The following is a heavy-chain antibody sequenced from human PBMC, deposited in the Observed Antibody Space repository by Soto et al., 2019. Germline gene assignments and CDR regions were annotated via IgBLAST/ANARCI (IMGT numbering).Heavy chain of an antibody. V-gene: IGHV1-3*01. CDR2: INAGNGNT. Sequence: QVQLVQSGAEVKKPGASVKVSCKASGYTFTSYAMHWVRQAPGQRLEWMGWINAGNGNTKYSQKFQGRVTITRDTSASTAYMELSRLRSEDTAVYYCAMSATVPAAIAYWGQGTLVTASS. D-gene: IGHD2-2*02. CDR3: AMSATVPAAIAY. J-gene: IGHJ4*02. CDR1: GYTFTSYA.